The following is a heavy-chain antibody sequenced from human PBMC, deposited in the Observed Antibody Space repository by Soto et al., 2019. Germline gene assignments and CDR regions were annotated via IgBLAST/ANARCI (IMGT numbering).Heavy chain of an antibody. V-gene: IGHV1-69*02. CDR2: IIPLFGIT. CDR1: GGIFNRYS. J-gene: IGHJ4*02. Sequence: QVQLVQSGAEVKKPGSSVKVSCKASGGIFNRYSVSWVRQAPGQGLEWMGRIIPLFGITNYAQKFQGRVMITADKSTNTAYMEVNGLRSEETALYYCATFYGGDCTPTTCYGDFDYWGQGTLVTVTS. CDR3: ATFYGGDCTPTTCYGDFDY. D-gene: IGHD2-8*01.